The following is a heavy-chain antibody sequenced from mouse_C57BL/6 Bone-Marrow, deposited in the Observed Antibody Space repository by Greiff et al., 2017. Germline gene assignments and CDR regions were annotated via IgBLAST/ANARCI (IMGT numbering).Heavy chain of an antibody. J-gene: IGHJ4*01. Sequence: VQLQQSGPELVKPGASVKISCKASGYAFSSSWMNWVKQRPGKGLEWIGRIYPGDGDTNYNGKFKGKATLTADKSSSTAYMQLSSLTSEDSAVYFCARSPVVADAMDYWGQGTSVTVSS. V-gene: IGHV1-82*01. CDR1: GYAFSSSW. CDR3: ARSPVVADAMDY. CDR2: IYPGDGDT. D-gene: IGHD1-1*01.